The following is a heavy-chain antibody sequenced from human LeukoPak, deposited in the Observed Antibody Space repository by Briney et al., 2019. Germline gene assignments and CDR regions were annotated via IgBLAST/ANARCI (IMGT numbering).Heavy chain of an antibody. J-gene: IGHJ4*02. CDR3: AKDGLLLWGSYSDS. CDR1: GFTFSNYG. D-gene: IGHD3-16*01. Sequence: PGGSLRLSCEASGFTFSNYGMSWVRQAPGKGLEWVSGINPGGGTRYADSVKGRFIISRDNSKNTLYVQMNSLRAEDTALYFCAKDGLLLWGSYSDSWGQGTLVTVSS. V-gene: IGHV3-23*01. CDR2: INPGGGT.